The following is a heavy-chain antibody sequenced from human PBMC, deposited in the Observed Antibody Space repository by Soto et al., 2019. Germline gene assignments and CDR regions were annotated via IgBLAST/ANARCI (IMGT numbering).Heavy chain of an antibody. V-gene: IGHV3-21*01. CDR2: ISSSSSYI. CDR3: ARVKDDYGDYYYYYGMDV. J-gene: IGHJ6*02. Sequence: PWGSLRLSCAASGFTFSSYSMNWVRQAPGKGLEWVSSISSSSSYIYYADSVKGRFTISRDNAKNSLYLQMNSLRAEDTAVYYCARVKDDYGDYYYYYGMDVWGQGTTVTVS. D-gene: IGHD4-17*01. CDR1: GFTFSSYS.